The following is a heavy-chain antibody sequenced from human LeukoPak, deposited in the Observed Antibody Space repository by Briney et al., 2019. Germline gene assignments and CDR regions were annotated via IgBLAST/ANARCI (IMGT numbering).Heavy chain of an antibody. CDR3: AREQINCRGDCNDY. CDR1: GFAFSNYE. Sequence: QTGGSLRLSCEASGFAFSNYEMNWVRLAPGKGLEWISYIGTGDNKHYADSIKGRFTTSRDDAKNSLFLEMHSLEADDTAVYYCAREQINCRGDCNDYWGQGTLVTVSS. CDR2: IGTGDNK. V-gene: IGHV3-48*03. D-gene: IGHD2-21*02. J-gene: IGHJ4*02.